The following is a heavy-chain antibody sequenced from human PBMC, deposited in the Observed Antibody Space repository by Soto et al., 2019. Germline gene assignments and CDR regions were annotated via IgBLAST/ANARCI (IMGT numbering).Heavy chain of an antibody. CDR1: GFTFSSYE. Sequence: LRLSCAASGFTFSSYEMNWVRQAPGKGLEWVSYISSSGSTIYYADSVKGRFTISRDNAKNSLYLQMNSLRAEDTAVYYWARFSEVLCGGSCYRGIDYSGQGTLVTVSS. CDR2: ISSSGSTI. D-gene: IGHD2-15*01. CDR3: ARFSEVLCGGSCYRGIDY. J-gene: IGHJ4*02. V-gene: IGHV3-48*03.